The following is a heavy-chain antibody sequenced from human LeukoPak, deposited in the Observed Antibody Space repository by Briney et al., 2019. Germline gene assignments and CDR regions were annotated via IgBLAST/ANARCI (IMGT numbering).Heavy chain of an antibody. D-gene: IGHD2-2*01. CDR3: ARRQDLVVVPAAMYNWFDP. Sequence: PSEALSLTCTVSGGSISSYYWSWIRQPAGQGLEWIGRIYISETTIYNPSLRSRVTMSVDTSKNQFSLKLSSVTAADTAVYYCARRQDLVVVPAAMYNWFDPWGQGTLVTVSS. J-gene: IGHJ5*02. CDR1: GGSISSYY. V-gene: IGHV4-4*07. CDR2: IYISETT.